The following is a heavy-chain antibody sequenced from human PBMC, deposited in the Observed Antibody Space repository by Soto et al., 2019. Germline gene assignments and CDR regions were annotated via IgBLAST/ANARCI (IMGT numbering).Heavy chain of an antibody. Sequence: GESLKISCKGSGYSFTSYWISWVLQIHGKGLEWMGRIDPSDSYTKYSTSFHGHVTISADKSISTAYLQWSSLKASDTAMYYRASNKTWNYYYGMDVWGQGTTVTVSS. D-gene: IGHD1-1*01. CDR3: ASNKTWNYYYGMDV. CDR1: GYSFTSYW. J-gene: IGHJ6*02. CDR2: IDPSDSYT. V-gene: IGHV5-10-1*01.